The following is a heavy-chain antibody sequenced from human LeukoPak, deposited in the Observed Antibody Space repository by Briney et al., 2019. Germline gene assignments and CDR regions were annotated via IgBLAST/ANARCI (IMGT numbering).Heavy chain of an antibody. Sequence: GGSLRLSCAASGFTFSSYAMSWVRQAPGKGLEWVSAISGSGGSTYYAASVKGRFTISRDNSKNTLYLQMNSLRAEDTAVYYCAKESVVRYFDWSYSGEFDYWGQGTLVTVSS. D-gene: IGHD3-9*01. CDR3: AKESVVRYFDWSYSGEFDY. CDR2: ISGSGGST. J-gene: IGHJ4*02. CDR1: GFTFSSYA. V-gene: IGHV3-23*01.